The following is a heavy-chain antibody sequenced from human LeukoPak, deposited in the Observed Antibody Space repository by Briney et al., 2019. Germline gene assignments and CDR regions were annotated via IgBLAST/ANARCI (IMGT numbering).Heavy chain of an antibody. J-gene: IGHJ4*02. CDR2: IYYSGST. D-gene: IGHD3-9*01. CDR1: GGSISSSSYY. Sequence: PSETLSLTCTVSGGSISSSSYYWGWLRQPPGKGLEWIVSIYYSGSTYYNPSLKSRVTIAVDTSKNQFSLKLSSVTAADTAVYPCARVVRYFDWLLSFGYFAYWGRGTLVTVSS. V-gene: IGHV4-39*01. CDR3: ARVVRYFDWLLSFGYFAY.